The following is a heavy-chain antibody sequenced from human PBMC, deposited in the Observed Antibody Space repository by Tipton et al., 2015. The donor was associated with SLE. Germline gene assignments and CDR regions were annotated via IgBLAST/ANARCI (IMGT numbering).Heavy chain of an antibody. D-gene: IGHD3-22*01. CDR3: ARRDGLDGFDI. Sequence: TLSLTCTVSGGSIRSSSYYWAWIRQPPGRGLEWIGNIYYSGGIYYNPSLMSRVTISVDTSKNQFSLKLSSVTAADTAVYYCARRDGLDGFDIWGQGTLVTVSS. V-gene: IGHV4-39*07. J-gene: IGHJ3*02. CDR1: GGSIRSSSYY. CDR2: IYYSGGI.